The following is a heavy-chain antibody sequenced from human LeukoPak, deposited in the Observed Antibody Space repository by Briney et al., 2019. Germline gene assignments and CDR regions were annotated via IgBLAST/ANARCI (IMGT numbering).Heavy chain of an antibody. Sequence: SETLSLTCTVSGGSISSYYWNWIRQPPGKGLEWIGYIYHSESTNYSPSLKSRVTISVDMSKSQFSLKVSSVTPADTAVYFCARRAAGDYFDSWGQGNLVTVSS. CDR3: ARRAAGDYFDS. V-gene: IGHV4-59*12. CDR2: IYHSEST. D-gene: IGHD6-13*01. J-gene: IGHJ4*02. CDR1: GGSISSYY.